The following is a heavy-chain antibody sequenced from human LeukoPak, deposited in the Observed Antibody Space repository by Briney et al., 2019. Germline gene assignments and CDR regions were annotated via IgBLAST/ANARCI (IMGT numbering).Heavy chain of an antibody. CDR2: IYYSGST. CDR3: AREGKAAASVDY. Sequence: SETVSLTCTVSGGSISSSSYYWGWIRQPPGKGLEWIGSIYYSGSTYYNPSLKSRVTISVDTSKNQFSLKLSSVTAADTAVYYCAREGKAAASVDYWGQGTLVTVSS. D-gene: IGHD6-13*01. V-gene: IGHV4-39*07. J-gene: IGHJ4*02. CDR1: GGSISSSSYY.